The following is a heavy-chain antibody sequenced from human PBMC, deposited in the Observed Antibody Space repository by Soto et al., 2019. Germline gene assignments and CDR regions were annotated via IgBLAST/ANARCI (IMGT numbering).Heavy chain of an antibody. V-gene: IGHV1-3*05. D-gene: IGHD3-16*02. CDR2: INPANGNT. CDR3: TRSAISPYGGLIGPFDY. CDR1: GYTFTAYA. J-gene: IGHJ4*02. Sequence: QVQLAQSGAEERKPGASVKVSCEATGYTFTAYAMHWVRQAPGQRLEWMGWINPANGNTKYSQKFQGRLTITSDTSAKTVYMELSSLTSEDTAMYYCTRSAISPYGGLIGPFDYGGQGNLVTVSS.